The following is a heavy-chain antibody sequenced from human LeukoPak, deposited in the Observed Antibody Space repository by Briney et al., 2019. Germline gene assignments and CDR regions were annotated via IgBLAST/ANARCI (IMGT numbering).Heavy chain of an antibody. CDR1: GGSISSYY. D-gene: IGHD6-13*01. J-gene: IGHJ6*03. V-gene: IGHV4-59*01. CDR3: AREKEQQLVRLYYYYYYMDV. CDR2: IYYSGST. Sequence: SETLSLTCTVSGGSISSYYWSWIRQPPGKGLEWIGYIYYSGSTNYNPSLKSRVTISVDTSKNQFSLKLSSVTAAETAVYYCAREKEQQLVRLYYYYYYMDVWGKGTTVTVSS.